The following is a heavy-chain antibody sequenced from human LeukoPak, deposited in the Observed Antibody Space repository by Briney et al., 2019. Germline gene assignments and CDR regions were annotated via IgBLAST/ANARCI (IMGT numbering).Heavy chain of an antibody. D-gene: IGHD3-3*01. CDR1: GFTFSSYA. J-gene: IGHJ4*02. Sequence: GGSLRLSCAASGFTFSSYAMSWVRQAPGKGLDWVSAISGSGGSTYYADSVKGRFTISRDNSKNTLYLQMNSLRAEDTAVYYCAKSYDFWSGYAADYWGQGTLVTVSS. V-gene: IGHV3-23*01. CDR2: ISGSGGST. CDR3: AKSYDFWSGYAADY.